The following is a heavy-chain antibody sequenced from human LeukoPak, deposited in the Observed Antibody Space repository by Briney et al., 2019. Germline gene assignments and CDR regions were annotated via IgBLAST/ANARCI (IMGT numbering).Heavy chain of an antibody. CDR1: GGSISSSSYY. Sequence: SETLSLTCTVSGGSISSSSYYWGWIRQPPGKGLEWIGTIYYSGSTYYNPSLKSRVTISVDTSKNQFSLKLSSVTAADTAVYYCARHGGSSYGSYYFDFWGRGTLVTVSS. CDR3: ARHGGSSYGSYYFDF. V-gene: IGHV4-39*01. CDR2: IYYSGST. J-gene: IGHJ4*02. D-gene: IGHD5-18*01.